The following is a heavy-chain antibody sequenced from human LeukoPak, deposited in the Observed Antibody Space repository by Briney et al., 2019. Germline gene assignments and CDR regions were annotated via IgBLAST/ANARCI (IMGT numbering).Heavy chain of an antibody. CDR1: AGSISSSSYY. D-gene: IGHD2-2*01. Sequence: SETLSLTCTVSAGSISSSSYYWGWIRQPPGKGLEWIGSIPYSGSTYYNPSLKNRVTISVDTSKDQFSLKLSSVTAADTAVYYCARRRYCSSSTCYAFDIWGQGTTVTVSS. CDR2: IPYSGST. J-gene: IGHJ3*02. CDR3: ARRRYCSSSTCYAFDI. V-gene: IGHV4-39*07.